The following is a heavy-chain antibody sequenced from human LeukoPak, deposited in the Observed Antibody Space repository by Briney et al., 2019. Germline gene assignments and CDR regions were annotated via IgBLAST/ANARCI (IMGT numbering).Heavy chain of an antibody. CDR1: GFTFSSYW. J-gene: IGHJ4*02. CDR3: ASACGGDCYPSTDTFDY. D-gene: IGHD2-21*02. V-gene: IGHV3-7*01. Sequence: GGSLRLSCAASGFTFSSYWMSWVRQAPGKGLEWVANIKQDRSEKYYVDSVKGRFTISRDNAKNSLYLQMNSLRAEDTAVYYCASACGGDCYPSTDTFDYWGQGTLVTVSS. CDR2: IKQDRSEK.